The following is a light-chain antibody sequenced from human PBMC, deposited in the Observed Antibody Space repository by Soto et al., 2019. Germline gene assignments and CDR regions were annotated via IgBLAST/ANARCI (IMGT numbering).Light chain of an antibody. CDR2: GAS. V-gene: IGKV3-15*01. J-gene: IGKJ2*01. CDR3: KNYKNGPRT. Sequence: EIVMTQSPATLSVSPGERATLSCRASQSVSSNLAWYQQKPGQAPRLLIYGASTRATGIPARFSGSGSGTDFPLPIATPLSEDFAVYNGKNYKNGPRTFGRGTRVEIK. CDR1: QSVSSN.